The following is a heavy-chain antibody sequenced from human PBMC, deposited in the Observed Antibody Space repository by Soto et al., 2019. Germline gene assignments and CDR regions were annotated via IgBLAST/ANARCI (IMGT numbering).Heavy chain of an antibody. Sequence: SETLSLTCTVSGGSISSGGYYWSWIHQHPGKGLEWIGYIYYSGSTYYNPSLKSRVTISVDTSKNQFSLKLSSVTAADTAVYYCARGEAPYCSGGSCYPVPFDYWGQGTLVTVSS. CDR2: IYYSGST. V-gene: IGHV4-31*03. CDR1: GGSISSGGYY. CDR3: ARGEAPYCSGGSCYPVPFDY. J-gene: IGHJ4*02. D-gene: IGHD2-15*01.